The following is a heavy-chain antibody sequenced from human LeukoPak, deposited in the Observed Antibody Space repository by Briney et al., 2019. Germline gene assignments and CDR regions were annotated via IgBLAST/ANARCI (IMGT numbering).Heavy chain of an antibody. V-gene: IGHV3-33*06. CDR2: IWYDGNNK. J-gene: IGHJ3*02. Sequence: SGRSLRLSCAASGFTFSIYGMHWVRQAPGKGLEWVAVIWYDGNNKYYADSVKGRFTISRDNSKNTLYLQMNSLRAEDTAVYYCAKDRLTGTAINDDAFDIWCQGTMVTVSS. CDR3: AKDRLTGTAINDDAFDI. CDR1: GFTFSIYG. D-gene: IGHD1-7*01.